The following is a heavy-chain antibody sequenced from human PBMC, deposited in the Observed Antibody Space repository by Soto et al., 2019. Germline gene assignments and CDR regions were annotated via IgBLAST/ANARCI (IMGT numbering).Heavy chain of an antibody. CDR2: ISAYNGNT. CDR1: GYTFTSYG. D-gene: IGHD2-15*01. CDR3: ARVRERYCSGGSCYPGIY. V-gene: IGHV1-18*04. J-gene: IGHJ4*02. Sequence: ASVKVSCKASGYTFTSYGISWVRQAPGQGLEWMGWISAYNGNTNYAQKLQGRVTMTTDTSTSTAYVELRSLRSDDTAVYYCARVRERYCSGGSCYPGIYWGQGTLVTVSS.